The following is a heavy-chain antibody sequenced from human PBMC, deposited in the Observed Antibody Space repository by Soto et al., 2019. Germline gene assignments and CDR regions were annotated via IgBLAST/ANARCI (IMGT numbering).Heavy chain of an antibody. CDR2: ISGSGGST. Sequence: GGSLRLSCAASGFTFSSYAMSWVRQAPGRGLEWVSAISGSGGSTYYADSVKGRFTISRDNSKNTLYLQMYSLRAEDTALYYCAKDFVISSSSGPIDYWGQGTLVTVSS. J-gene: IGHJ4*02. CDR1: GFTFSSYA. D-gene: IGHD6-6*01. CDR3: AKDFVISSSSGPIDY. V-gene: IGHV3-23*01.